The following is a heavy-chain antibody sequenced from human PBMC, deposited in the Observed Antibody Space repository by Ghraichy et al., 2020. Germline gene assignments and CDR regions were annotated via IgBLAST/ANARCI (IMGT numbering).Heavy chain of an antibody. V-gene: IGHV3-7*04. CDR2: IKEDGSEK. CDR3: ARNNDVSSGYYYY. Sequence: VANIKEDGSEKWYVDSVRGRFTISRDNARNTLYLQMSSLSAEDTAVYYCARNNDVSSGYYYYWGRGT. J-gene: IGHJ4*02. D-gene: IGHD3-22*01.